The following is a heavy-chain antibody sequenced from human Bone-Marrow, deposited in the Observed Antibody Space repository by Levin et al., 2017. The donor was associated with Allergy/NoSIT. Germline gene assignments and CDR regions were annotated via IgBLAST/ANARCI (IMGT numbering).Heavy chain of an antibody. CDR3: VRDGGYQLLPLLSYFHY. J-gene: IGHJ4*02. CDR2: VFHTGTT. Sequence: TSETLSLTCSVSGYSIRSAYYWGWIRQTPGKGLEWIGSVFHTGTTSYNPSLQSRVTMSRDTSKNHFSLQLRSVTAADTAIYYCVRDGGYQLLPLLSYFHYWGQGVLVTVSS. V-gene: IGHV4-38-2*02. CDR1: GYSIRSAYY. D-gene: IGHD1-26*01.